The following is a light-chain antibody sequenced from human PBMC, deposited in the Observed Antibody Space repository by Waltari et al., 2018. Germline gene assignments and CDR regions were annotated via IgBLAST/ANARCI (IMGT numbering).Light chain of an antibody. CDR1: SSDVGGYNH. CDR3: SSFTTIGTLVV. J-gene: IGLJ2*01. V-gene: IGLV2-14*01. CDR2: EVT. Sequence: QSALTQPASVSGSPGQSITISCTGTSSDVGGYNHVSWYQQQPGKAPKLLILEVTNRPSGISNRFSGSKSGNTVSLTISGLQAEDEGEYYCSSFTTIGTLVVFGGGTKVTVL.